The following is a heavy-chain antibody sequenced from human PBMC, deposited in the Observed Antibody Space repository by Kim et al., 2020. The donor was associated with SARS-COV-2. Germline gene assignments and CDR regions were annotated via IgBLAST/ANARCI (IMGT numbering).Heavy chain of an antibody. Sequence: GGSLRLSCAASGFTFSSYAMSWVRQAPGKGLEWVSAISGSGGSTYYADSVKGRFTISRDNSKNTLYLQMNSLRAEDTAVYYCAKGDVLRYFDWSYYYYCMDVWGQGTTVTVSS. J-gene: IGHJ6*02. CDR2: ISGSGGST. CDR3: AKGDVLRYFDWSYYYYCMDV. CDR1: GFTFSSYA. D-gene: IGHD3-9*01. V-gene: IGHV3-23*01.